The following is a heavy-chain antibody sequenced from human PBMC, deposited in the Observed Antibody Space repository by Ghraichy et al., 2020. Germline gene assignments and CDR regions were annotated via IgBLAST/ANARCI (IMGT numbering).Heavy chain of an antibody. CDR2: IWYDGSNQ. Sequence: LSLTCVASGFNLRSHGMHWVRQAPGKGLEWVAVIWYDGSNQFYVDSVKGRFIISRDNSKNTLYLQMNSLRAEDTAVYYCARGSGGSSWGAIDYWGQGTLVTVSS. CDR3: ARGSGGSSWGAIDY. D-gene: IGHD6-13*01. CDR1: GFNLRSHG. J-gene: IGHJ4*02. V-gene: IGHV3-33*01.